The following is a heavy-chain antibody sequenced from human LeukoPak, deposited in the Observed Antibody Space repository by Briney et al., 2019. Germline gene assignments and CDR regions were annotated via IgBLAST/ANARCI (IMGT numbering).Heavy chain of an antibody. D-gene: IGHD6-13*01. CDR3: ARDARQQLVERFDY. CDR2: ITGSGGST. CDR1: GFTFSNYA. V-gene: IGHV3-23*01. Sequence: QAGGSLRLSCAASGFTFSNYAMSWVRQAPGRGLEWVSAITGSGGSTYYADSVKGRFTISRDNSKNTLFLQMNSLRAEDTALYYCARDARQQLVERFDYWGQGTLVTVSS. J-gene: IGHJ4*02.